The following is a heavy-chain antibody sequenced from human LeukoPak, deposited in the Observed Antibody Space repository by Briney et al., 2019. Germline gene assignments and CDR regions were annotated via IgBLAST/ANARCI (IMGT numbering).Heavy chain of an antibody. V-gene: IGHV3-43*02. Sequence: GGSLRLSCAASGFTLDDYAMHWVRQAPGKGLEWVSLISGDGGSTYYADSVKGRFTISGDNSKNSLYLQMNSLRDEDTAVYYCARAHLSVAGRTPDYWGQGTLVTVSS. CDR3: ARAHLSVAGRTPDY. J-gene: IGHJ4*02. D-gene: IGHD6-19*01. CDR2: ISGDGGST. CDR1: GFTLDDYA.